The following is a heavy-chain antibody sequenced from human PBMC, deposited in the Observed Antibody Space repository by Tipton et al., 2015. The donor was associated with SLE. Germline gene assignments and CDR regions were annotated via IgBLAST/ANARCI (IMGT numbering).Heavy chain of an antibody. CDR2: ISSSSSTI. V-gene: IGHV3-48*01. CDR3: TTDRFDI. CDR1: GFTFSSYS. Sequence: SLRLSCAASGFTFSSYSMNWVRQAPGKGLEWVSYISSSSSTIYYADSVKGRFTISRDNAKNTLYLQMNSLKTEDTAVYYCTTDRFDIWGQGTMVTVSS. J-gene: IGHJ3*02.